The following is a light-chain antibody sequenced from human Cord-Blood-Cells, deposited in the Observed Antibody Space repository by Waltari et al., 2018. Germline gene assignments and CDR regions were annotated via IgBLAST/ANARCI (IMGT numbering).Light chain of an antibody. J-gene: IGKJ2*03. CDR1: QDISNY. CDR2: DAS. V-gene: IGKV1-33*01. CDR3: QQYDNLPYS. Sequence: DIQMTQSPSSLSASVGDRVTITCQASQDISNYLNWYQQKPGKAPKRLIYDASNLETGIPSRFSGSGSGTDFTFTISSLQPEDIATDYCQQYDNLPYSFGQGTKLEIK.